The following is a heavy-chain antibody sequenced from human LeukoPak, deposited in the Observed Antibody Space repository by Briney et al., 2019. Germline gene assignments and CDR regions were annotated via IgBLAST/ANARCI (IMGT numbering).Heavy chain of an antibody. J-gene: IGHJ6*03. CDR2: IYYSGST. V-gene: IGHV4-59*01. CDR3: ARAGSSGPIYYYYYMDV. D-gene: IGHD6-19*01. CDR1: GGSISSYY. Sequence: SETLSLTCTVSGGSISSYYWSWIRQPPGKGLEWIGYIYYSGSTNYNPSLKSRVTISVDTSKNQFSLKLSSVTAADTAVYYCARAGSSGPIYYYYYMDVWGKGTTVTVSS.